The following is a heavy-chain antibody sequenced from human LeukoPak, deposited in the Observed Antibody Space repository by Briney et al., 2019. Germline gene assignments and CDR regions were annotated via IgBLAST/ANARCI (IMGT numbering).Heavy chain of an antibody. CDR2: ISPSGGGT. CDR1: GFIFRYYG. J-gene: IGHJ4*02. CDR3: AQDLAWGAFDH. D-gene: IGHD7-27*01. Sequence: GGTLRLSCAASGFIFRYYGMNWVRQAPGKGLEWVSGISPSGGGTYYADSVKGRFTISRDDSKNTLSLQMNSLRVEDTAVYYCAQDLAWGAFDHWGRGTLVTVSS. V-gene: IGHV3-23*01.